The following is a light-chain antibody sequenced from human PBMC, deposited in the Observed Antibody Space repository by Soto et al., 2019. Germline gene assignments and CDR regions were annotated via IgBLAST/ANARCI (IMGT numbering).Light chain of an antibody. CDR2: KAS. CDR1: QSISTW. CDR3: QQYHTYPYT. V-gene: IGKV1-5*03. J-gene: IGKJ2*01. Sequence: DIQMTQSPSTLSASEGDRVTITCRASQSISTWLAWYQQKPGQAPNLLIYKASSLESGVPSSFSGSGSGTEFTLTISSLQPDDFATYYCQQYHTYPYTFGQGTKLEI.